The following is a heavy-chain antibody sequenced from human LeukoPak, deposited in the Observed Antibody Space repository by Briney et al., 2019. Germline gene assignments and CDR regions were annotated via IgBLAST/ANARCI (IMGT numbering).Heavy chain of an antibody. CDR3: ARGSWQLAEEVY. D-gene: IGHD6-6*01. CDR1: GFTFSSYW. V-gene: IGHV4-4*02. J-gene: IGHJ4*02. CDR2: IYHSGST. Sequence: PGGSLRLSCAASGFTFSSYWMSWVRQAPGKGLEWIGEIYHSGSTNYNPSLKSRVTISVDKSKNQFSLKLSSVTAADTAVYYCARGSWQLAEEVYWGQGTLVTVSS.